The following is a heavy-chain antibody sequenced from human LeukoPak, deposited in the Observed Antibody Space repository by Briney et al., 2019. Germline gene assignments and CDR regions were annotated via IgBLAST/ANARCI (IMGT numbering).Heavy chain of an antibody. J-gene: IGHJ3*02. CDR3: ARDANYHDSSVYYDAFDI. D-gene: IGHD3-22*01. V-gene: IGHV3-7*01. CDR1: DFSFSNYW. CDR2: IRGDGSLK. Sequence: GGSLRLSCAASDFSFSNYWMTWFRQAPGKGLEWVANIRGDGSLKYYLDSVKGRFTISRDNAKNSLYLQMNSLRAEDTAVYYCARDANYHDSSVYYDAFDIWGQGTMVTVSS.